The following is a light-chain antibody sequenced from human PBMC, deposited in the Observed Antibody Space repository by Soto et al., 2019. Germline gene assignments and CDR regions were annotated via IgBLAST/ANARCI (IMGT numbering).Light chain of an antibody. Sequence: EIVMTQSPATLSVSPGERATLSCRASQSINYNLARYQHKPGQAPRLLIYDTSTRAAGIPARFSGSGSGTDFTLTISSLQSEDFAVYYCQQYNSWRSISFGQGTRLESK. J-gene: IGKJ5*01. CDR1: QSINYN. CDR3: QQYNSWRSIS. CDR2: DTS. V-gene: IGKV3-15*01.